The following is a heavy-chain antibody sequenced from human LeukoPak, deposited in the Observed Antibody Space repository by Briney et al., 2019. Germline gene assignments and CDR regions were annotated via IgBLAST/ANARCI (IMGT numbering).Heavy chain of an antibody. J-gene: IGHJ4*02. CDR1: GFTFSSYW. CDR2: IKQDGSEK. Sequence: GGSLRLSCAASGFTFSSYWMSWVRQAPGKGLEWVANIKQDGSEKYYVDSVKGRFTISRDNAKNSLYLQMNSLRAEDTAVHYCARVGGSGSSIGPFDYWGQGTLVTVSS. CDR3: ARVGGSGSSIGPFDY. V-gene: IGHV3-7*01. D-gene: IGHD3-10*01.